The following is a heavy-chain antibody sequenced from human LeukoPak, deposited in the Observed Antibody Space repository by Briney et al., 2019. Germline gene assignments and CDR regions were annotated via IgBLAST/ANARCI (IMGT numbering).Heavy chain of an antibody. D-gene: IGHD2-15*01. CDR3: VRYCSGGSCYDKGIDY. Sequence: PSETLSLTCAVYSGSFSDYSWSWIRQPPGKGLEWIGSIYYSGSAYYNPSHKSRVTVSVDTSKNQFSLKLTSVTAADTAVYYCVRYCSGGSCYDKGIDYWGQGTLVIVSS. CDR1: SGSFSDYS. CDR2: IYYSGSA. V-gene: IGHV4-34*01. J-gene: IGHJ4*02.